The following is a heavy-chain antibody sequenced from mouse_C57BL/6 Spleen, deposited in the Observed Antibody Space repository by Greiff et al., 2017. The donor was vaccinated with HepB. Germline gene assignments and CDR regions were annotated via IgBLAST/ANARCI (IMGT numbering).Heavy chain of an antibody. J-gene: IGHJ4*01. D-gene: IGHD1-1*01. CDR2: IYPGDGDT. Sequence: VKLQESGAELVKPGASVKISCKASGYAFSSYWMNWVKQRPGKGLEWIGQIYPGDGDTNYNGKFKGKATLTADKSSSTAYMQLSSLTSEDSAVYFCARGIYYGSSYGYAMDYWGQGTSVTVSS. CDR3: ARGIYYGSSYGYAMDY. V-gene: IGHV1-80*01. CDR1: GYAFSSYW.